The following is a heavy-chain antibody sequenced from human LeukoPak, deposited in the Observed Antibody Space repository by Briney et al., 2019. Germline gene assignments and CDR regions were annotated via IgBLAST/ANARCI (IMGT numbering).Heavy chain of an antibody. CDR2: IYASGAT. J-gene: IGHJ4*02. V-gene: IGHV4-4*07. Sequence: SETLSLTCAVSGGSISSNYWNWVRQPAGKGLEWIGGIYASGATLYNPSLKSRVTMSVDASENHFSLKLTSVTAADTAIYYCARGPTHGGTFFENWGQGILVTVSS. CDR1: GGSISSNY. CDR3: ARGPTHGGTFFEN. D-gene: IGHD1-1*01.